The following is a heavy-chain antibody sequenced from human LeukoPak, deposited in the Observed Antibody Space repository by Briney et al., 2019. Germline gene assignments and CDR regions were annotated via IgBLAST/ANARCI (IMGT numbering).Heavy chain of an antibody. CDR2: ISGGGGST. CDR1: GFIFSNYG. D-gene: IGHD2-15*01. V-gene: IGHV3-23*01. CDR3: AKGVAHTPYYFDY. J-gene: IGHJ4*02. Sequence: GGSLRLSCAASGFIFSNYGMSWVRQAPGKGLEWVSDISGGGGSTYYADSVKGRFTISRDNSKNTLYLQMNSLRAEDTAVYYCAKGVAHTPYYFDYWGQGTLVTVSS.